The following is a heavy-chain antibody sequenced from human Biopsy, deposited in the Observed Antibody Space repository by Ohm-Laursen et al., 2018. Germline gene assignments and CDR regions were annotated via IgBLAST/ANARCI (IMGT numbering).Heavy chain of an antibody. V-gene: IGHV3-23*01. CDR1: GFSFDNYA. D-gene: IGHD3-10*01. J-gene: IGHJ4*02. CDR3: AKNQAHNEGVTDHFDS. Sequence: SLRLSCAASGFSFDNYAMNWVRQAPGKGLEWVSTISGSGGSTYYADSVEGRFTISKDISKNTLYLQMNSLSVDDTAIYYCAKNQAHNEGVTDHFDSWGQGTLVTVSS. CDR2: ISGSGGST.